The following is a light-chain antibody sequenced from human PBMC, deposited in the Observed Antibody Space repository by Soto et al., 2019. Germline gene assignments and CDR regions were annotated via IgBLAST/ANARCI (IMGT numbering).Light chain of an antibody. CDR3: AAGDDSLNGVV. V-gene: IGLV1-44*01. CDR2: SNN. Sequence: QSVLTQPPSASGTPGQRVTISCSGSSSNIGSNTVNWYQQLPGTAPKLLIYSNNQRPSGDPDRFSGSKSGTSASLAISGLQSEDEADYYCAAGDDSLNGVVFGGGTTFTAL. J-gene: IGLJ2*01. CDR1: SSNIGSNT.